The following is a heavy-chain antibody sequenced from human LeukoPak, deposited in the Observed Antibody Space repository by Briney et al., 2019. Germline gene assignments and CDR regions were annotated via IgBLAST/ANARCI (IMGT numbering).Heavy chain of an antibody. CDR1: GGSISSYY. Sequence: PSETLSLTCTVSGGSISSYYWSWIRQPPGKGLEWIGYIYYSGSTNYNPSLKSRVTISVDTSKNQFSLNLRSVTAADTAVYYCARDICGYNYGCFDSWGQGTLVTVSS. J-gene: IGHJ4*02. V-gene: IGHV4-59*12. CDR3: ARDICGYNYGCFDS. CDR2: IYYSGST. D-gene: IGHD5-18*01.